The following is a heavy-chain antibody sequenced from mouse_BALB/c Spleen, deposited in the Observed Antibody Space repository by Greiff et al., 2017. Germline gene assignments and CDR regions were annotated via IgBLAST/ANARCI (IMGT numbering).Heavy chain of an antibody. Sequence: EVQLVESGGGLVQPGGSRKLSCAASGFTFSSFGMHWVRQAPEKGLEWVAYISSGSSTIYYADTVKGRFTISRDNPKNTLFLQMTSLRSEDAAMYYCAREAYDYDLDYWGQGTTLTVSS. J-gene: IGHJ2*01. CDR1: GFTFSSFG. V-gene: IGHV5-17*02. CDR3: AREAYDYDLDY. D-gene: IGHD2-4*01. CDR2: ISSGSSTI.